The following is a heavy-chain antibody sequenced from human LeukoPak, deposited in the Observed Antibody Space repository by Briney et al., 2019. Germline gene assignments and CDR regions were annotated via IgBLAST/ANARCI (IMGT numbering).Heavy chain of an antibody. CDR3: ASPLGFGEVIVAPFDY. CDR1: GFTFSSYA. CDR2: ISYDGSNK. Sequence: GGSLRLSCAASGFTFSSYAMHWVRQAPGKGLEWVAVISYDGSNKYYADSVKGQFTISRDNSKNTLYMQMNSLRAEVTAVYYCASPLGFGEVIVAPFDYWGQGTLVTVSS. J-gene: IGHJ4*02. D-gene: IGHD3-16*02. V-gene: IGHV3-30*04.